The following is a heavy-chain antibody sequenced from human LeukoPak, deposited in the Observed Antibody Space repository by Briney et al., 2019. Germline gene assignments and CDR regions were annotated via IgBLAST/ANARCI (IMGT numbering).Heavy chain of an antibody. J-gene: IGHJ3*02. CDR3: ARVVDTAMVLYGAFDI. CDR1: GFTFSSYW. D-gene: IGHD5-18*01. CDR2: IKQDGSEK. V-gene: IGHV3-7*01. Sequence: HPGGSLRLSCAASGFTFSSYWMSWVRQAPGKGLEWVANIKQDGSEKYYVDSVKGRFTISRDNAKNSLYLQMNSLRAEDTAVYYCARVVDTAMVLYGAFDIWGQGTMVTVSS.